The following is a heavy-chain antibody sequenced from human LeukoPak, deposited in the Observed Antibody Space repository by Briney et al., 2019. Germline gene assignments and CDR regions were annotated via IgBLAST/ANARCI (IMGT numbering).Heavy chain of an antibody. D-gene: IGHD3-22*01. J-gene: IGHJ4*02. CDR2: ISASGDVT. CDR1: RFSFSTYP. V-gene: IGHV3-23*01. Sequence: GGSPRLSCEASRFSFSTYPMGWVRRAPGKGLEWVSGISASGDVTFHADPLKGRFTISRDNSKNTLYLQMNSLRAEDTAVYYCARDYDSSGYPLYWGQGTLVTVSS. CDR3: ARDYDSSGYPLY.